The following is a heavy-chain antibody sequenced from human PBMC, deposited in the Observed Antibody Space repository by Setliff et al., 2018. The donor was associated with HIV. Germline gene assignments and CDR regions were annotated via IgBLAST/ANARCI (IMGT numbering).Heavy chain of an antibody. J-gene: IGHJ3*01. V-gene: IGHV3-21*01. CDR1: GFTFSTYS. CDR2: IASSGTYT. Sequence: GGSLSLSCTASGFTFSTYSMNWVRQAPGKGLEWVSSIASSGTYTYYADSVKGRFTISRDNAKNSLYLQMNSLRAEDTAVYYCARDRTPARITMISQVWGQGTMVTVSS. CDR3: ARDRTPARITMISQV. D-gene: IGHD3-22*01.